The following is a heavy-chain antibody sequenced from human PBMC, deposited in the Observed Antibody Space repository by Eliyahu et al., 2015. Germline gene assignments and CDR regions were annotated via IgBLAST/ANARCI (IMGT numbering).Heavy chain of an antibody. V-gene: IGHV3-21*02. CDR3: ATGRDDYYFDY. CDR2: ITTVGNRV. J-gene: IGHJ4*02. CDR1: GFSFRTFS. Sequence: EVQLVESGGGLVKPGGSLRLSCAXXGFSFRTFSXNWVRXAPGKGPEWVSAITTVGNRVYYGDSVKGRFTISRDNSNNTLYLQMSGLRADDTAIYYCATGRDDYYFDYWGQGTLVTVSS. D-gene: IGHD2-21*02.